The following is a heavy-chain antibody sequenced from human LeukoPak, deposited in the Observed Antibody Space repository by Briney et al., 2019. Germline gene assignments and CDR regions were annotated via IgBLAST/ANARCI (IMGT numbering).Heavy chain of an antibody. D-gene: IGHD6-6*01. V-gene: IGHV4-34*01. CDR2: INHSGST. CDR1: GGSFSGYY. J-gene: IGHJ3*02. CDR3: ARHVSGSSNAFDI. Sequence: SETLSLTCAVYGGSFSGYYWSWIRQPPGKGLEWIGEINHSGSTNYNPSLESRVTISVDTSKSQFSLKLSSVTATDTAVYYCARHVSGSSNAFDIWGQGTMVTVSS.